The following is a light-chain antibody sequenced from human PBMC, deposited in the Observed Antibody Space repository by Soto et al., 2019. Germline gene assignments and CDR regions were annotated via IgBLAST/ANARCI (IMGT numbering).Light chain of an antibody. V-gene: IGKV3D-20*01. CDR3: QQYNNWPWT. CDR2: DAS. J-gene: IGKJ1*01. CDR1: QSVSSSY. Sequence: EILFTQSPATLSLSTGERATLSCGASQSVSSSYLAWYQQKHGLAPRLLIYDASSRDTGIPDRFSGSGSGTDFTLTISSLQSDDFAVYYCQQYNNWPWTFGQGTKVDIK.